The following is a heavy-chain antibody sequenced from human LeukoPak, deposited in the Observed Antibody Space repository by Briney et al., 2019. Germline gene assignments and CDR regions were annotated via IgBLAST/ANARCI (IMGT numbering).Heavy chain of an antibody. V-gene: IGHV3-23*01. Sequence: GGSLRLSCVASGFTFSSYAMSWVRQAPGKGLEWVSTIGTGYDTYYADSVKGRFTISRDNSKNTLYLQMNSLRAEDTAVYYCAREDSSGWYYFDYWGQGTLVTVSS. J-gene: IGHJ4*02. D-gene: IGHD6-19*01. CDR1: GFTFSSYA. CDR3: AREDSSGWYYFDY. CDR2: IGTGYDT.